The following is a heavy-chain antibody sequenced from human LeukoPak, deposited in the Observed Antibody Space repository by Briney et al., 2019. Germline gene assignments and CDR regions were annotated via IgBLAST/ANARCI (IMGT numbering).Heavy chain of an antibody. Sequence: SETLSLTCSVSGGSISRKNYWGWIRQPPGKGLEWIGSIFYSGITYYNPSLKSRVTVSADTSKNQFSLKLRSVTAADTAVYYCARVTRTFYDILTGRSREGRFDYWGQGTLVTVSS. CDR2: IFYSGIT. CDR1: GGSISRKNY. CDR3: ARVTRTFYDILTGRSREGRFDY. D-gene: IGHD3-9*01. J-gene: IGHJ4*02. V-gene: IGHV4-39*07.